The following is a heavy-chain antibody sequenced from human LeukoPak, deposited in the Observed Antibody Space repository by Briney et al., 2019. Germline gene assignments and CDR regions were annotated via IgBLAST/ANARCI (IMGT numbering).Heavy chain of an antibody. CDR3: ARGGYYDNPLELTFDP. V-gene: IGHV1-18*01. J-gene: IGHJ5*02. Sequence: GASVKVSCKTSGYTFSIYAINWVRQAPGQGLEWMGWISAYNGNTNYAQKLQGRVTMTTDTSTSTAYMELRSLRSDDTAVYYCARGGYYDNPLELTFDPWGQGTLVTVSS. D-gene: IGHD3-22*01. CDR2: ISAYNGNT. CDR1: GYTFSIYA.